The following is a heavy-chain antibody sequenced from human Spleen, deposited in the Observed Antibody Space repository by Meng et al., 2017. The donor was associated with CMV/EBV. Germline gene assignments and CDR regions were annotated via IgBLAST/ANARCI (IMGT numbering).Heavy chain of an antibody. CDR2: IYTSGST. V-gene: IGHV4-4*07. D-gene: IGHD6-13*01. J-gene: IGHJ4*02. CDR3: ARGGIAAAGTHYFDY. Sequence: QVRLEEPGPGRVKPSEPLSLTCTVSGGSSISYYWSWIRQPAGKGLEWIGRIYTSGSTNYNPSLKSRVTMSVDTSKNQFSLKLSSVTAADTAVYYCARGGIAAAGTHYFDYWGQGTLVTVSS. CDR1: GGSSISYY.